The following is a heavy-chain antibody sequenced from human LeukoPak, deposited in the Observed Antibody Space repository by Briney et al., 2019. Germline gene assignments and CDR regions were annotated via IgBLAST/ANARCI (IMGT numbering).Heavy chain of an antibody. D-gene: IGHD2-15*01. CDR2: ISAYNGNT. CDR1: GYTFTSYG. V-gene: IGHV1-18*04. CDR3: ARDGDCSRGSCFWSAGFYYYYYGMDV. J-gene: IGHJ6*04. Sequence: ASVKVSCKASGYTFTSYGISWVRQAPGQGLEWMGWISAYNGNTNYAQKLQGRGTMTTDTSTSTAYMELRSLRSDDTAVYYCARDGDCSRGSCFWSAGFYYYYYGMDVWGKGTTVTVSS.